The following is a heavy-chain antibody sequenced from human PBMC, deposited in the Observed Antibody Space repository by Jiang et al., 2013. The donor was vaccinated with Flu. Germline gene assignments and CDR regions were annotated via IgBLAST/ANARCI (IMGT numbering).Heavy chain of an antibody. CDR2: IYPGDSDT. J-gene: IGHJ4*02. CDR1: GYTFDNFW. V-gene: IGHV5-51*01. Sequence: GAEVKKPGESLKISCKGSGYTFDNFWIGWVRQMPGKGLEWMGLIYPGDSDTRYGPSFQGQVTISVDKSISSAYLQWNSLKASDSAMYYCARRVDGYNYDFDYWGQG. D-gene: IGHD5-24*01. CDR3: ARRVDGYNYDFDY.